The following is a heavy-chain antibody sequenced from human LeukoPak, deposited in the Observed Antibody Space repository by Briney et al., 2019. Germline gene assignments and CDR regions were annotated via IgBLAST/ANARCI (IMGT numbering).Heavy chain of an antibody. CDR2: INHSGST. Sequence: SETLSLTCAVYGGSFSGYYWSWIRQPPGKGLEWIGEINHSGSTNYNPSLKSRVTISVDTSKNQFSLKLSSVTAADTAVYYCARVRYYDSSGYYYPFSKFDYWGQGTLVTVSS. D-gene: IGHD3-22*01. CDR3: ARVRYYDSSGYYYPFSKFDY. CDR1: GGSFSGYY. J-gene: IGHJ4*02. V-gene: IGHV4-34*01.